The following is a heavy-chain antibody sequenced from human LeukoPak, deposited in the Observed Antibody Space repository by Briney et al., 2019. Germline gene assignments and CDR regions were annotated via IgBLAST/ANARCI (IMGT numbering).Heavy chain of an antibody. CDR2: IYYSGST. V-gene: IGHV4-59*08. CDR3: ARGGPSYSSNWYYFDS. Sequence: PSETLSLTCTVSGGSISSYYWSWIRQPPGKGLEWIGYIYYSGSTNYNPSLKSRVTISVDTSKNQFSLKLTSVTAADTAVYYCARGGPSYSSNWYYFDSWGQGTLVTVSS. J-gene: IGHJ4*02. CDR1: GGSISSYY. D-gene: IGHD6-13*01.